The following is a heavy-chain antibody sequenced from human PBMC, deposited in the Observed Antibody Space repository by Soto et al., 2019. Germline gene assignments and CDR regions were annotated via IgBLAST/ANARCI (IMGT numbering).Heavy chain of an antibody. Sequence: EVQLLESGGGLVQPGGSLRLSCAASGFTFSSYAMSWVRQAPGKGLEWVSRISDTGGSTYYADSVKGRFTISRDSSKNTLYLQKNSLRADDTAIYYCAKVGELAVGGFDYWGQGTLVTVSS. CDR1: GFTFSSYA. J-gene: IGHJ4*02. D-gene: IGHD2-15*01. CDR3: AKVGELAVGGFDY. V-gene: IGHV3-23*01. CDR2: ISDTGGST.